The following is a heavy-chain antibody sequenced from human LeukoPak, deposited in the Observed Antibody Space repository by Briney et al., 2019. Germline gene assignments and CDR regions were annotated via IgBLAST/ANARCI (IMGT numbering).Heavy chain of an antibody. J-gene: IGHJ4*02. CDR3: AKGASSGWFLSNEYCAY. CDR2: ISGSGGST. D-gene: IGHD6-19*01. V-gene: IGHV3-23*01. CDR1: GFTFSSYA. Sequence: PGGSLRLSCAASGFTFSSYAMSWVRQAPGKGLEWVSAISGSGGSTYYADPVKGRFTISRDNSKNTLYLQMNSLRAEDTAVYYCAKGASSGWFLSNEYCAYWGQGTLVTVSS.